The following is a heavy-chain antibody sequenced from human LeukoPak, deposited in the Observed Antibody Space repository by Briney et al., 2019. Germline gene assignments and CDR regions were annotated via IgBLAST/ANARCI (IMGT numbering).Heavy chain of an antibody. D-gene: IGHD1-14*01. CDR2: LYSDVNT. V-gene: IGHV3-53*01. J-gene: IGHJ4*02. CDR1: GFTVITND. Sequence: GCLRLSCAASGFTVITNDMTWVRQAPGKGLEWVSVLYSDVNTKYADSVQGRFTISRDNSKNTLYLEMNSLSPDDTAVYYCARGVEPLAANTLAYWGQGTLVTVSS. CDR3: ARGVEPLAANTLAY.